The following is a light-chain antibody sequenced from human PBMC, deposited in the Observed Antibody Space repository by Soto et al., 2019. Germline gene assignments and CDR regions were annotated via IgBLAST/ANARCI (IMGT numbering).Light chain of an antibody. CDR3: QQYGSSPRT. CDR2: VAS. CDR1: QSVSNSY. V-gene: IGKV3-20*01. J-gene: IGKJ4*01. Sequence: EIVLPQSPGTLSLSPGERATLSCRASQSVSNSYLAWYQQKPGQAPRPLIYVASSRATGIPDRFSGSGSWTDFTLTINRLEPEDSGVDYWQQYGSSPRTFGGGTKVEIK.